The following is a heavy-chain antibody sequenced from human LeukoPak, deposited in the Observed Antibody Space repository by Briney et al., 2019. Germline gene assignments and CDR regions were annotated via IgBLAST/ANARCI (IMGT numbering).Heavy chain of an antibody. J-gene: IGHJ4*02. CDR3: ARRRYSWHVIDY. D-gene: IGHD1-20*01. Sequence: GGSLRLSCAASGFTFSDYYMSWIRQAPGKGLEWVSYISSSGSTIYYADSVKGRFTISRDNAKNSLYVRMNSLRAEDTAVYYCARRRYSWHVIDYWGEGTLVTVS. CDR1: GFTFSDYY. CDR2: ISSSGSTI. V-gene: IGHV3-11*01.